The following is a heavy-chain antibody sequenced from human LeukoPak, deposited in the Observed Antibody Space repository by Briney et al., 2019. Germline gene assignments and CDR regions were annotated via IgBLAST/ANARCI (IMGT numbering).Heavy chain of an antibody. J-gene: IGHJ4*02. Sequence: GGTLRLSCTASGFTFSTYSMTWVRQAPGQGPELVSSISGSADKTYYSDSVKGRFTISRDNSKNTLYLDMKSLRDEDTAVCYCANHLFVVVFRPDYWGQGTLVTVSP. V-gene: IGHV3-23*01. D-gene: IGHD2-21*01. CDR1: GFTFSTYS. CDR3: ANHLFVVVFRPDY. CDR2: ISGSADKT.